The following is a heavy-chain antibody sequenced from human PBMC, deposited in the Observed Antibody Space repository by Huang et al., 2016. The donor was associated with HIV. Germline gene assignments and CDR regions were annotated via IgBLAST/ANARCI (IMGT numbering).Heavy chain of an antibody. CDR3: TTEHAWFGELGQALDP. V-gene: IGHV3-15*01. CDR1: GFMFTNDW. CDR2: IKSLTDGGTT. Sequence: EVQLVESGGGLVKPGGSLRLPCAGAGFMFTNDWMSWVRQAPGKGLELGGRIKSLTDGGTTDYAAPVKGRFTISRDDSKDSLYLQMNSLKTEDTAVYYWTTEHAWFGELGQALDPWGQGTLVTVSS. D-gene: IGHD3-10*01. J-gene: IGHJ5*02.